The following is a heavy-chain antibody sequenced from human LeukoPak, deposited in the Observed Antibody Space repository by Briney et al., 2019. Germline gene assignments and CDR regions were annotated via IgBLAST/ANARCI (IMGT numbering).Heavy chain of an antibody. CDR2: IYYSGST. D-gene: IGHD1-26*01. J-gene: IGHJ4*02. Sequence: SETLSLTCTVSGGSISSYYWSWIRQPPGKGLEWTGYIYYSGSTNYNPSLKSRVTISVDTSKNQFSLKLSSVTAADTAVYYCARGHSGSYPPFDYWGQGTLVTVSS. CDR1: GGSISSYY. CDR3: ARGHSGSYPPFDY. V-gene: IGHV4-59*01.